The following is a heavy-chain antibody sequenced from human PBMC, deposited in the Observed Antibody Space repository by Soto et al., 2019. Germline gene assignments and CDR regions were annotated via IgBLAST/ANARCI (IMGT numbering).Heavy chain of an antibody. J-gene: IGHJ4*02. CDR3: ARLVPAAGVCFDY. CDR1: GGSISSSSYY. V-gene: IGHV4-39*01. D-gene: IGHD2-2*01. CDR2: IYYSGST. Sequence: SETLSLTCTVSGGSISSSSYYWGWIRQPPGKGLEWIGSIYYSGSTYYNPSLKSRVTISVDTSKNQFSLKLSSVTAADTAVYYCARLVPAAGVCFDYWGQGTLVTVSS.